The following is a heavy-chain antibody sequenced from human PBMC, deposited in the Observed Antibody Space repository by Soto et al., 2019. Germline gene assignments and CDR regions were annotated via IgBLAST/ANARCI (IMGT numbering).Heavy chain of an antibody. V-gene: IGHV3-13*01. J-gene: IGHJ3*02. CDR1: GFTFSTYD. CDR3: VRRSFCSGGHCYPVAAFDI. Sequence: GGSLRLSCAASGFTFSTYDMHWVRQVKGKGLEWVSGIGVVGDTYYARSVRGRFTSSRENVRQSLYLQMNNLRAGDTAVYYCVRRSFCSGGHCYPVAAFDIWGQGTMVTVSS. D-gene: IGHD2-15*01. CDR2: IGVVGDT.